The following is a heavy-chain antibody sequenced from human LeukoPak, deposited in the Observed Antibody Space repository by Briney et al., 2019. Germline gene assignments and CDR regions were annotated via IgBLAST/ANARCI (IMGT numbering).Heavy chain of an antibody. J-gene: IGHJ4*02. D-gene: IGHD5-18*01. CDR3: ARRGGQLWPLDY. CDR2: ISTYNGNT. V-gene: IGHV1-18*04. Sequence: ASVKVSCKTSGYTFTSYGISWVRQAPGQGLEWMGWISTYNGNTNYAQKLQGRVTMTTDTSTTTAYMELRSLRSDDSAVYYCARRGGQLWPLDYWGQGTLVTVS. CDR1: GYTFTSYG.